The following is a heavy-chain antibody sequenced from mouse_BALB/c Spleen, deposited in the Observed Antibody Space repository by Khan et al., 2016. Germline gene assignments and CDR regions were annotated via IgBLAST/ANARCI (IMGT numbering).Heavy chain of an antibody. J-gene: IGHJ3*01. CDR2: IRNKAGGYTT. CDR3: ASLTGTIAY. V-gene: IGHV7-3*02. D-gene: IGHD4-1*01. Sequence: EVELVESGGGLVQTGGSLRLSCATSGFTFTDSYMTWVRQPPGQALEWLGFIRNKAGGYTTEYSAPVKGRFTIYRDTSQSFLYLKMNTLRAEDRDTYYCASLTGTIAYWGQGTLVTVSA. CDR1: GFTFTDSY.